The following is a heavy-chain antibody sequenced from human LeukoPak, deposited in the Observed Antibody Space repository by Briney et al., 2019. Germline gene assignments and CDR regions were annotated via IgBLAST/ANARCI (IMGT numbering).Heavy chain of an antibody. V-gene: IGHV3-48*02. J-gene: IGHJ4*02. D-gene: IGHD3-22*01. CDR1: GFTFSSYN. CDR3: ARSPYLYDGSDYYYLDY. Sequence: GGSLRLSCAASGFTFSSYNMNWVRQAPGKGQEWVSNIRSSSRTRYYADSVKGRFTISRDNAKNSLYLQMNSLRDEDTAVYYCARSPYLYDGSDYYYLDYWGQGTLVTVSS. CDR2: IRSSSRTR.